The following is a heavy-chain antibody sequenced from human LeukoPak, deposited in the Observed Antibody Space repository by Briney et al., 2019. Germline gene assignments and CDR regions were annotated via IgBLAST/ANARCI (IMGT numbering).Heavy chain of an antibody. D-gene: IGHD4-11*01. CDR1: GFTFSSYG. V-gene: IGHV3-30*02. CDR2: IRFDGDNE. CDR3: TITTSDY. Sequence: PGGSLRLSCAASGFTFSSYGMHWVRQAPGKGLEWVAFIRFDGDNEYYADSVKGRFTISRDNSKNTLYLQMNSLRAEDTAVYYCTITTSDYWGQGTLVTVSS. J-gene: IGHJ4*02.